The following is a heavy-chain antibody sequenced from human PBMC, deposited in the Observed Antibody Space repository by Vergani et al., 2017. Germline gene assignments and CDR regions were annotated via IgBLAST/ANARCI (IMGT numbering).Heavy chain of an antibody. CDR2: IVSSGGST. CDR3: AKVVLYYRHFDF. J-gene: IGHJ4*02. D-gene: IGHD3-10*01. V-gene: IGHV3-23*01. CDR1: GFTFSDFV. Sequence: EVQLLESGGGLVQPGGSLRLSCAASGFTFSDFVMNWVRQAPGKGLEWVASIVSSGGSTYYADSVKGRFTISRDNSKNTLSLHMNNLKAEDTALYYCAKVVLYYRHFDFWGQGTLVTVSS.